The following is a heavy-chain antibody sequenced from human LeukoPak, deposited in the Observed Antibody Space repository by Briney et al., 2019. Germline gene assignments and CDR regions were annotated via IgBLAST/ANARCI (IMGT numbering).Heavy chain of an antibody. CDR1: GGTFSSYA. CDR2: IIPIFGTA. CDR3: ARVGSKRYFDWLLHYYFDY. J-gene: IGHJ4*02. D-gene: IGHD3-9*01. Sequence: ASVKVSCKASGGTFSSYAISWVRQAPGQGLEWMGGIIPIFGTANYAQKFQGRVTITADKSTSTAYMELSSLRSEDTAVYYCARVGSKRYFDWLLHYYFDYWGQGTLVTVSS. V-gene: IGHV1-69*06.